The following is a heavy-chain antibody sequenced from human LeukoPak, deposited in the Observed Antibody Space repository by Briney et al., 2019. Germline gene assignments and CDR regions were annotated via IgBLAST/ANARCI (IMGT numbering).Heavy chain of an antibody. CDR3: ARHARYFDWLGSYYYYMDV. CDR2: INHSGST. J-gene: IGHJ6*03. CDR1: GGSFSGYY. D-gene: IGHD3-9*01. V-gene: IGHV4-34*01. Sequence: SETLSLTCAVYGGSFSGYYWSWIRQPPGKGLEWIGEINHSGSTNYNPSLKSRVTISVDTSKNQFSLKLSSVTAADTAVYYCARHARYFDWLGSYYYYMDVWGKGTTVTISS.